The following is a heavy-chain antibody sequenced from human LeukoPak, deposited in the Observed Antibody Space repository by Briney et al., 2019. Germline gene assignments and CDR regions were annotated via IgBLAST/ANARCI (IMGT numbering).Heavy chain of an antibody. V-gene: IGHV3-23*01. CDR1: GFTFSSYG. CDR3: AKDPPFPRYGYYFDY. CDR2: ISGSGGST. D-gene: IGHD3-9*01. J-gene: IGHJ4*02. Sequence: GGSLRLSCAASGFTFSSYGMSWVRQAPGKGLEWVSAISGSGGSTYYADSVKGRFTISRDNSKNTLYLQMNSLRAEDTAVYYCAKDPPFPRYGYYFDYWGQGTLVTVSS.